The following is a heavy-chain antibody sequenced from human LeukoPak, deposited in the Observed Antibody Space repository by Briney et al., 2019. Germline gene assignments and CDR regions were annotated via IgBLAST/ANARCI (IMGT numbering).Heavy chain of an antibody. D-gene: IGHD2-8*01. J-gene: IGHJ6*02. Sequence: GGSLRLSCAASGFTFSSYSKNWVRQAPEKGLEWVSYISSSSSSTIYYADSVKGRLAISRDNAKNSLYLQMNSLRAEDTAVYYCARDNGRSLGMDVWGQGTTVTVSS. V-gene: IGHV3-48*01. CDR3: ARDNGRSLGMDV. CDR2: ISSSSSSTI. CDR1: GFTFSSYS.